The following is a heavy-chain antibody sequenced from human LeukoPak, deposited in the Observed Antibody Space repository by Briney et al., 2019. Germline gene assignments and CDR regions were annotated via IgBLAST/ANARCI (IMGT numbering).Heavy chain of an antibody. Sequence: GASVKVSCKASGGTFSSYAISWVRQAPGQGLEWMGGIIPIFGTANYAQKFQGRVTITADGSTSTAYMELSSLRSEDTAVYYCARERSSGWSPFDYWGQGTLVTVSS. CDR2: IIPIFGTA. V-gene: IGHV1-69*13. CDR3: ARERSSGWSPFDY. D-gene: IGHD6-19*01. CDR1: GGTFSSYA. J-gene: IGHJ4*02.